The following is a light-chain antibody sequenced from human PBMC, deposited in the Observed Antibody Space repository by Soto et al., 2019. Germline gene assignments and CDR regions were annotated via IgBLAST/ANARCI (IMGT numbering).Light chain of an antibody. CDR3: CSYAGSYSYA. J-gene: IGLJ1*01. CDR1: SSDVGGFNS. V-gene: IGLV2-11*01. CDR2: DVN. Sequence: QSALTQPRSVSGSPGRSVTISCTGTSSDVGGFNSVSWYQQHPGKAPKLMIYDVNKRPSGVPDRFSGSKSGSTASLTISGLQAEDEADYYCCSYAGSYSYAFATGTKVTVL.